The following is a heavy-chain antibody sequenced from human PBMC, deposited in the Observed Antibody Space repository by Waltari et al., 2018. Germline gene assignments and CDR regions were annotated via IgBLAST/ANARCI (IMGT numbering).Heavy chain of an antibody. CDR2: LNPRGSSS. D-gene: IGHD3-10*01. J-gene: IGHJ4*02. CDR3: ARPRSQFSGAFDLGY. V-gene: IGHV1-46*01. Sequence: QVQLVQSGAELKKPGASGKVACEASGFTVTNDYKHWVRPAPGYGLEWMGRLNPRGSSSTYAQKFQGRVTLTRDTSASKVYMEVTGLSSEDTAVYYCARPRSQFSGAFDLGYWGQGTLVTVSS. CDR1: GFTVTNDY.